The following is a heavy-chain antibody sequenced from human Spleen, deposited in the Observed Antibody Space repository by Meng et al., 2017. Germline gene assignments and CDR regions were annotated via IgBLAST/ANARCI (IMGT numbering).Heavy chain of an antibody. J-gene: IGHJ5*02. V-gene: IGHV4-39*01. Sequence: QPQLQESGSGLVKPSETTSLTCSVSGDSISSSDSSWGWIRQSPGKGLAWIGSIGHSGFTYYTPSLESRVTVSVDTSRSQFSLELTSVTAADTAVYYCVRSRAWVRTGFDPWGQGTLVTVSS. CDR3: VRSRAWVRTGFDP. CDR1: GDSISSSDSS. CDR2: IGHSGFT. D-gene: IGHD1/OR15-1a*01.